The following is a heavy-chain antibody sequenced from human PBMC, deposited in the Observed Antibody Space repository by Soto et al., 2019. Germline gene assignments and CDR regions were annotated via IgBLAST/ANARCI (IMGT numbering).Heavy chain of an antibody. V-gene: IGHV3-15*07. CDR2: IKSKTDGGTT. CDR1: GFTFSNAW. CDR3: TTVDPRNVHYGMDV. Sequence: EVQLVESGGGLVKPGGSLRLSCAASGFTFSNAWMNWVRQAPGNGLEWVGRIKSKTDGGTTDYAAPVKGRFTISRDDSKNTLYLQMNSMKTEDTAVYYCTTVDPRNVHYGMDVWGQGTTVTVSS. J-gene: IGHJ6*02.